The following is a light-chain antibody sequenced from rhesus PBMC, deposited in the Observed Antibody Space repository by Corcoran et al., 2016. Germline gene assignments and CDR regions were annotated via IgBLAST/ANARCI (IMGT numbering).Light chain of an antibody. CDR1: QGISNN. CDR3: QHGYGTPFT. V-gene: IGKV1S15*01. CDR2: YAS. J-gene: IGKJ3*01. Sequence: DIQMTQSPSSLSASVGDTVTINCRASQGISNNLAWYQQKPGKVPKLLIYYASTLQSGVPSRLSGSGSGTDFTLTISSLQPKVFATYYCQHGYGTPFTFGPGTKLDIK.